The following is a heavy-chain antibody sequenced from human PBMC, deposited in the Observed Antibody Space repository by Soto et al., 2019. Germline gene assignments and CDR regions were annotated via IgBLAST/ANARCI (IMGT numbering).Heavy chain of an antibody. V-gene: IGHV1-46*01. CDR3: ARARKIAAAGPDAFDI. CDR2: INPSGGST. CDR1: GYTFTSYY. D-gene: IGHD6-13*01. Sequence: ASVKVSCKASGYTFTSYYMHWVRQAPGQGLEWMGIINPSGGSTSYAQKFQGRVTMTRDTSTSTVYMELSSLRSEDTAVYYCARARKIAAAGPDAFDIWGQGTMVTVS. J-gene: IGHJ3*02.